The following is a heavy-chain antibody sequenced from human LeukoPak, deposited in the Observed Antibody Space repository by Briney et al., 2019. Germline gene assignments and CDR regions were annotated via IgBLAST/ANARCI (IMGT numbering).Heavy chain of an antibody. D-gene: IGHD6-13*01. CDR3: ARDYPKYSSSWYYWFDP. V-gene: IGHV4-61*02. CDR2: IYTSGST. Sequence: SQTLSPTCTVSGGSISSGSYYWSWIRQPAGKGLEWIGRIYTSGSTNYNPSLKSRVTISVDTSKNQFSLKLSSVIAADTAVYYCARDYPKYSSSWYYWFDPWGQGTLVTVSS. J-gene: IGHJ5*02. CDR1: GGSISSGSYY.